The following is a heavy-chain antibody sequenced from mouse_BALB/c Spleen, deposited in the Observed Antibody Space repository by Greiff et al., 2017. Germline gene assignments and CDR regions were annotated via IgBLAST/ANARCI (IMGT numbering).Heavy chain of an antibody. V-gene: IGHV4-1*02. CDR3: ARRGYYGNLYAMDY. CDR1: GFDFSRYW. CDR2: INPDSSTI. J-gene: IGHJ4*01. D-gene: IGHD2-1*01. Sequence: EVQLQESGGGLVQPGGSLKLSCAASGFDFSRYWMSWVRQAPGKGLEWIGEINPDSSTINYTPSLKDKFIISRDNAKNTLYLQMSKVRSEDTALYYCARRGYYGNLYAMDYWGQGTSVTVSS.